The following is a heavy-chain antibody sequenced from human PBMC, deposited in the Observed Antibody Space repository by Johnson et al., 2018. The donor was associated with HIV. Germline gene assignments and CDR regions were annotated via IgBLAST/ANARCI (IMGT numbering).Heavy chain of an antibody. CDR2: IRYDGSNK. V-gene: IGHV3-30*02. Sequence: QVQLVESGGGVVQPGGSLRLSCAASGFSFSTYGMHWVRQAPGKGLKWVSFIRYDGSNKYYADSVKGRFTISRDNSKNTLYLQMNSLRTEDTAVYYCAKKQAAAGTGGRAFDIWGQGTMVTVSS. D-gene: IGHD6-13*01. J-gene: IGHJ3*02. CDR1: GFSFSTYG. CDR3: AKKQAAAGTGGRAFDI.